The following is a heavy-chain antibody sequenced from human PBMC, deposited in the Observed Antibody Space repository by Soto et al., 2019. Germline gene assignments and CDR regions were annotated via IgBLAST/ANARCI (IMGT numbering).Heavy chain of an antibody. J-gene: IGHJ4*02. D-gene: IGHD2-8*01. Sequence: SETLSLTCTVSGDSLTSHSYYWTWIRQSPGKGLEWIGNIHYSGSTYYMPSLRSRVTLSVDTSKNQFSLRLTSVTAEDTAVYYCARHEGNGNVWPLDYWGQGILVTVSS. CDR1: GDSLTSHSYY. V-gene: IGHV4-39*01. CDR3: ARHEGNGNVWPLDY. CDR2: IHYSGST.